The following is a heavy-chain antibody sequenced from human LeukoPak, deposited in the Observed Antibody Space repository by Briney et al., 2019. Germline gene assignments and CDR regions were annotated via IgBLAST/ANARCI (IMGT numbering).Heavy chain of an antibody. CDR3: TRESGAFSPFGF. CDR2: VHLSGAT. V-gene: IGHV4-4*02. CDR1: GGSITTTNW. J-gene: IGHJ4*02. D-gene: IGHD1-26*01. Sequence: HPSGTLSLTCAAAGGSITTTNWWRWVRQPPGKGLEWIGEVHLSGATNYNPSLESRVSMSIDKSKNHLSLEVTSMTAADTAIYYCTRESGAFSPFGFWGLGTLVTVSS.